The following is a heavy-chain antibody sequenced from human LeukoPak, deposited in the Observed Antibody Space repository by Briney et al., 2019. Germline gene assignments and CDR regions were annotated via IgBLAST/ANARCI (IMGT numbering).Heavy chain of an antibody. CDR1: GFTFDDYA. CDR2: ISWNSGSI. CDR3: AKDTYSSSLTGFDY. V-gene: IGHV3-9*01. Sequence: PGGSLRLSCAGSGFTFDDYAMHWVRQAPGKGLEWVSGISWNSGSIGYADSVKGRFTISRDNAKNSLYLQMNSLRAEDTALYYCAKDTYSSSLTGFDYWGQGTLVTVSS. D-gene: IGHD6-6*01. J-gene: IGHJ4*02.